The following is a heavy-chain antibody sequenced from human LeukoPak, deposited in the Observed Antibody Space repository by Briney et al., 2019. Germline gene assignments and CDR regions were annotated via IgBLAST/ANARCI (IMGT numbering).Heavy chain of an antibody. V-gene: IGHV3-23*01. CDR2: ISGSGGST. D-gene: IGHD3-3*01. CDR3: AKDRNYDFWSGYLDY. Sequence: GGSLRLSCAASGFTFSSYAMNWVRQAPGKGLEWVSAISGSGGSTYYADSVKGRFTISRDNSKNTLYLQMNSLRAEDTAVYYCAKDRNYDFWSGYLDYWGQGTLVTVSS. J-gene: IGHJ4*02. CDR1: GFTFSSYA.